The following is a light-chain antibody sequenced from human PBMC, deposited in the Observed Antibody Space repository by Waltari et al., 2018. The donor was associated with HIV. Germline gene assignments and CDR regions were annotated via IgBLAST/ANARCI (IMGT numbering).Light chain of an antibody. CDR2: GAS. J-gene: IGKJ4*01. V-gene: IGKV3-20*01. Sequence: EIVLTQSPGTLSLSPGERATLSCRASQSVSNSYLAWYQQRPGQAPMLLIYGASRRATGIPDRFTGSGSGTDFTLTISRLEPEDFAVYSCQQYGRSPTFGGGTKVEIK. CDR3: QQYGRSPT. CDR1: QSVSNSY.